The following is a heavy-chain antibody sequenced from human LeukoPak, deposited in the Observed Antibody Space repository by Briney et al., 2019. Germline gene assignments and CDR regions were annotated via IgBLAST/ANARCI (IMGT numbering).Heavy chain of an antibody. D-gene: IGHD2-21*01. V-gene: IGHV4-34*01. CDR3: ARVSPRAYRRLDAFDI. CDR1: GGSFSGYY. CDR2: ISQSAIT. J-gene: IGHJ3*02. Sequence: SETLPLTCDVYGGSFSGYYWSWIRQPAGKGLEWLGEISQSAITNYNPSLKSRVGISIDTSNNQFSLRLRSVTAADSAVYYCARVSPRAYRRLDAFDIWGQGTMVTVSS.